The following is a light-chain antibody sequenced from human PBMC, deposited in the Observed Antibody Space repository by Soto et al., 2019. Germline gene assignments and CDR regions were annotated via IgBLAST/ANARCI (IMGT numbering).Light chain of an antibody. CDR1: QNIRTY. CDR2: AAS. V-gene: IGKV1-39*01. J-gene: IGKJ2*01. CDR3: QQSYSTPYT. Sequence: DIQMTQSPRFLSASVGDRVTITCRASQNIRTYLTWYQQKPGKGPTVLIYAASTLQRGVPSRFSGSTTGTDFTLTITGLQPEDSATYYCQQSYSTPYTVGQGTKVDSK.